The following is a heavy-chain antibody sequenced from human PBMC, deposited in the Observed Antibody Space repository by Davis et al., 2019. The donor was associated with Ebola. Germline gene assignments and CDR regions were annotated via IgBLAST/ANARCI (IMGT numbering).Heavy chain of an antibody. Sequence: PGGSLRLSCAASGFTFSSYWMHWVRQAPGKGLVWVSSIDSSGQWTYYADSVKGRFTISRDNSKNTLYLQMNSLRAEDTAAYYCAKVSNSNSPGWGQGILVTVSS. CDR3: AKVSNSNSPG. V-gene: IGHV3-23*01. J-gene: IGHJ4*02. D-gene: IGHD4-23*01. CDR1: GFTFSSYW. CDR2: IDSSGQWT.